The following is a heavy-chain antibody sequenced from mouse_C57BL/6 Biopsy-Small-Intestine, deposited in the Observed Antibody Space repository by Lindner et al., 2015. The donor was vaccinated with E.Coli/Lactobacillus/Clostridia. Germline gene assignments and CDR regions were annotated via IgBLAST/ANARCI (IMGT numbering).Heavy chain of an antibody. CDR2: ILPGSATT. J-gene: IGHJ2*01. CDR3: ARGGTVGDY. CDR1: GYTFTGYW. Sequence: VQLQESGAELMKPGASVKLSCKATGYTFTGYWIEWVKQRPGHGLEWIGEILPGSATTNYNEKFKGKATFTADTSSNTAYMQLSSLTTEDSAIYYCARGGTVGDYWGQGTTLTVSS. V-gene: IGHV1-9*01. D-gene: IGHD1-1*01.